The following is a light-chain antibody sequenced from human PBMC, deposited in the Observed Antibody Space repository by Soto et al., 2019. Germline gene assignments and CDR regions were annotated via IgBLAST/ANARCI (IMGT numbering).Light chain of an antibody. CDR1: QSVSSY. J-gene: IGKJ1*01. V-gene: IGKV3-11*01. Sequence: EIVLTQSPATLSLSPGERATLSCRASQSVSSYLAWYQQKPGQAPRLLIYDASNRATGIPARFSGSGSGTDFTLTISSPEPEDFAVYYCQQRSNWSWTFGQGTKVEIK. CDR2: DAS. CDR3: QQRSNWSWT.